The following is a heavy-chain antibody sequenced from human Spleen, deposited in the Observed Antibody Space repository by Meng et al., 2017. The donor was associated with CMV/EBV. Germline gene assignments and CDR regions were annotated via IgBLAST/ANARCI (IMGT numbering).Heavy chain of an antibody. CDR1: GYTFTSYY. J-gene: IGHJ4*02. Sequence: ASVKVSCKASGYTFTSYYMHWVRQAPGQGLEWMGIVNPSGGSTSYAQKFQGRVTMTTDTSTSTAYMEVRSLTSDDTAMYYCARGSWNYDFWGRGTLVTVSS. D-gene: IGHD1-7*01. V-gene: IGHV1-46*01. CDR3: ARGSWNYDF. CDR2: VNPSGGST.